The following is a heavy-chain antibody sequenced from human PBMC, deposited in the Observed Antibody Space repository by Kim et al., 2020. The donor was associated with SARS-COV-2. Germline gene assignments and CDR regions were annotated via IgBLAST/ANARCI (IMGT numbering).Heavy chain of an antibody. Sequence: ADSVKGRFTISRDNSKNTLYLQMNSLREEDTAVYYCAQAMYYYDSSAYSYWGQGTLVTVSS. CDR3: AQAMYYYDSSAYSY. V-gene: IGHV3-30*01. J-gene: IGHJ4*02. D-gene: IGHD3-22*01.